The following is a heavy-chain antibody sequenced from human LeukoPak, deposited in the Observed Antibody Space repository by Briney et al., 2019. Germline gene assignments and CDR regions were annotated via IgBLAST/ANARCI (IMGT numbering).Heavy chain of an antibody. Sequence: RITMSVDTSKNQFYLNLSSVTAADTAVYYCARIAVAAYPYYFDYWGQGTLVTVSS. D-gene: IGHD6-19*01. V-gene: IGHV4-34*10. J-gene: IGHJ4*02. CDR3: ARIAVAAYPYYFDY.